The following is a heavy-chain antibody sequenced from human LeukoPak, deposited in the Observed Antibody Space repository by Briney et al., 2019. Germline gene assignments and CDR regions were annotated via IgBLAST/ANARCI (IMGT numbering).Heavy chain of an antibody. J-gene: IGHJ6*03. V-gene: IGHV1-46*01. Sequence: ASVKVSCKASGYTSTSYYMHWVRQAPGQGLEWMGIIDPSGVSTTYAQKFQGRVTMTRDMSTSTVYMELNSLRSEDTAVYYCARNHKIAARAENYYYMDVWGKGTTVTVSS. CDR1: GYTSTSYY. CDR3: ARNHKIAARAENYYYMDV. CDR2: IDPSGVST. D-gene: IGHD6-13*01.